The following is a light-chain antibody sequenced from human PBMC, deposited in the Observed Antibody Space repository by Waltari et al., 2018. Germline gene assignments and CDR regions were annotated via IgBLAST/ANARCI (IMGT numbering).Light chain of an antibody. CDR2: GAY. J-gene: IGKJ1*01. V-gene: IGKV3-15*01. Sequence: EIVMTQSPATLSVSPGERATLSCRASQSVSSNLAWYQQKPGQAPRLLIYGAYTRATGIPVRFSGSGSGTEFTLIISSLQSEDFAVYYCQQYNNWPPWTFDQGTKVEI. CDR3: QQYNNWPPWT. CDR1: QSVSSN.